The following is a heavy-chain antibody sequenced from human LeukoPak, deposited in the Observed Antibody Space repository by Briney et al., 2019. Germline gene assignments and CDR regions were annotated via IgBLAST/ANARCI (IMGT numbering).Heavy chain of an antibody. CDR3: AKDHDGGYYDYYVDV. Sequence: GGSLRLSCAASGFTFDDYAMHWVRQAPGKGLEWVSGISGNSGSIGYADSVKGRFTISRDNAKNSLYLQMNSLRAEDTALYYCAKDHDGGYYDYYVDVWGKGTTVTAS. CDR2: ISGNSGSI. D-gene: IGHD3-16*01. CDR1: GFTFDDYA. J-gene: IGHJ6*03. V-gene: IGHV3-9*01.